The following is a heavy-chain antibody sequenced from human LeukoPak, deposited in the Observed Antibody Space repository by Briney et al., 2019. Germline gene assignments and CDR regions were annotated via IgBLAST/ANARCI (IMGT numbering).Heavy chain of an antibody. CDR2: IYYGGST. D-gene: IGHD5-18*01. CDR1: GGSISSYY. CDR3: ARGPSEYYRYGKKAVWYFDL. J-gene: IGHJ2*01. Sequence: SETLSLTGTVSGGSISSYYWSWIRQPPGKGLEWIGYIYYGGSTNYNPSLKSRVTISVDTSKNQFSLKMSAVTAADRAVYYCARGPSEYYRYGKKAVWYFDLWGRGALVTVSP. V-gene: IGHV4-59*01.